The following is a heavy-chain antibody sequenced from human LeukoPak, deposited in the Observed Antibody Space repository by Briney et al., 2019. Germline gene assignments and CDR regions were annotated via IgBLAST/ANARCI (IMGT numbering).Heavy chain of an antibody. CDR2: IIPIFGTA. V-gene: IGHV1-69*01. CDR1: GGTFSSYA. CDR3: ARDREYSSSLSSLYYMDV. Sequence: SVKVSCKASGGTFSSYAISWVRQAPGQGLEWMGGIIPIFGTANYAQKFQGRVTITADESTSTAYMELSSLRSEDTAVYYCARDREYSSSLSSLYYMDVWGKGTTVTVSS. J-gene: IGHJ6*03. D-gene: IGHD6-6*01.